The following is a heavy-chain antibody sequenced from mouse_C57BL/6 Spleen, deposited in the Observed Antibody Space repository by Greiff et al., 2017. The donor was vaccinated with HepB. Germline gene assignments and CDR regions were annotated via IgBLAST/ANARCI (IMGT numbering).Heavy chain of an antibody. CDR1: GFTFSSYG. CDR2: ISSGGSYT. CDR3: ARKGAGTGFDY. Sequence: EVQLQESGGDLVKPGGSLKLSCAASGFTFSSYGMSWVRQTPDKRLEWVATISSGGSYTYYPDSVKGRFTISRDNAKNTLYLQMSSLKSEDTAMYYCARKGAGTGFDYWGQGTTLTVSS. J-gene: IGHJ2*01. V-gene: IGHV5-6*01. D-gene: IGHD4-1*01.